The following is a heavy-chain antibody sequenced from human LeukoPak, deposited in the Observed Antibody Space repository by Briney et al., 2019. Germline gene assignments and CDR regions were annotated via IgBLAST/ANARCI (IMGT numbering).Heavy chain of an antibody. V-gene: IGHV1-46*01. CDR2: INPSGGST. CDR3: ARDRSYCSSTSCYFRHYFDY. J-gene: IGHJ4*02. D-gene: IGHD2-2*01. Sequence: ASVKVSCKASRYTFTSYYMHWVRQAPGQGLEWMGIINPSGGSTSYAQKFQGRVTMTRDTSTSTVYMELSSLRSEDTAVYYCARDRSYCSSTSCYFRHYFDYWGQGTLVTVSS. CDR1: RYTFTSYY.